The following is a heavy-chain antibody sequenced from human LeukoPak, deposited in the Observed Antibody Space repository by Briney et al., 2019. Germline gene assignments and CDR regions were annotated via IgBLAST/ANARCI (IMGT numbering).Heavy chain of an antibody. CDR3: ARDRYDFWSGPFDP. CDR1: GGSISSYY. CDR2: IYTSGST. D-gene: IGHD3-3*01. J-gene: IGHJ5*02. V-gene: IGHV4-4*07. Sequence: SETLSLTCTVSGGSISSYYWSWIRQPTGKGLEWIGRIYTSGSTNYNPSLKGRVTMSVDTSKNQFSLKLSSVTAADTAVYYCARDRYDFWSGPFDPWGQGTLVTVSS.